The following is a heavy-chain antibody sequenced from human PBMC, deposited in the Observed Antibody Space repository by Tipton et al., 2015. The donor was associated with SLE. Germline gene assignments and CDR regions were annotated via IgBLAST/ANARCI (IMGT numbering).Heavy chain of an antibody. CDR2: ISGSGGST. Sequence: QLVQSGPEVKKPGSSVKVSCKASGGTFSSYAMSWVRQAPGKGLEWVSAISGSGGSTYYADSVKGRFTISRDNSKNTLYLQMNSLRAEDTAVYYCAKDSRPMVQGVIDAFDIWGQGTMVTVSS. CDR1: GGTFSSYA. CDR3: AKDSRPMVQGVIDAFDI. V-gene: IGHV3-23*04. J-gene: IGHJ3*02. D-gene: IGHD3-10*01.